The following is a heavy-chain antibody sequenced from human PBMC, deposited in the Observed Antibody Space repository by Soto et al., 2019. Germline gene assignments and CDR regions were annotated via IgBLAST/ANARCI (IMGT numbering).Heavy chain of an antibody. CDR3: ARHAGSYYDY. V-gene: IGHV4-59*13. Sequence: PSETLSLTCTVSGGSISSYYWSWIRQPPGKGLEWIGYIYYNGTTNYNPSLKSRVTMSVGTSKNQFSLKLSSVTAADTAVYYCARHAGSYYDYWGQGTLVTVSS. CDR1: GGSISSYY. J-gene: IGHJ4*02. CDR2: IYYNGTT. D-gene: IGHD3-10*01.